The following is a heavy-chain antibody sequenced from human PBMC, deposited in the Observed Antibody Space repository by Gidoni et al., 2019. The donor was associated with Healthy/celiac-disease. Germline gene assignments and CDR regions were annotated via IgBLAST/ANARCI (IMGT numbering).Heavy chain of an antibody. CDR3: ARDRGGSYPYYFDY. CDR2: IIPIFGTA. Sequence: QVQLVQSGAEVKKPGSSVTVSCKASGGTFSSYAISWVRQAPGQGLEWMGGIIPIFGTANYAQKFQGRVTITADESTSTAYMELSSLRSEDTAVYYCARDRGGSYPYYFDYWGQGTLVTVSS. V-gene: IGHV1-69*01. J-gene: IGHJ4*02. CDR1: GGTFSSYA. D-gene: IGHD1-26*01.